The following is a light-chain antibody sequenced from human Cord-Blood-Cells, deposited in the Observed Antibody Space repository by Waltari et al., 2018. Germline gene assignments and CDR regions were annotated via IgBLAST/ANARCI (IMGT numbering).Light chain of an antibody. CDR3: YSTDSSGNHYV. Sequence: SYKLTQPPSASVSPGQPARTTCSEDALPKNYAYGYQQKSGQAPVLVIYEDSKRPSGIPERFSGSSSGTMATLTISGAQVEDEADYYCYSTDSSGNHYVFGTGTKVTVL. J-gene: IGLJ1*01. V-gene: IGLV3-10*01. CDR1: ALPKNY. CDR2: EDS.